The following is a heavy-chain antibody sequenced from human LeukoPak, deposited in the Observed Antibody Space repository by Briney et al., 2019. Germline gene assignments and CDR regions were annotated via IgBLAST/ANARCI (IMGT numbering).Heavy chain of an antibody. D-gene: IGHD3-3*01. V-gene: IGHV4-34*01. CDR2: INHSGST. CDR3: ARVGYDFWSGYYKRPTYRNWFDP. CDR1: GGSFSGYY. Sequence: SETLSLTCAVYGGSFSGYYWSWIRQPPGKGLEWIGEINHSGSTNYNPSLKSRVTISVETSKNQFSLKLSSVTAADTAVYYCARVGYDFWSGYYKRPTYRNWFDPWGQGTLVTVSS. J-gene: IGHJ5*02.